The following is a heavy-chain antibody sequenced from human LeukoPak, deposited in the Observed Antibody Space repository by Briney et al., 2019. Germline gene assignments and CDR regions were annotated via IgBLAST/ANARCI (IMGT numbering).Heavy chain of an antibody. CDR3: ASAGWLVQQALDY. CDR2: IYYSGST. V-gene: IGHV4-59*01. D-gene: IGHD6-19*01. CDR1: GGSISSYY. J-gene: IGHJ4*02. Sequence: SETLSLTCTVAGGSISSYYWSWIRQPPGKGLEWIGYIYYSGSTNYNPSLKSRVTISGDTSKNQFSLKLSSVTAADTAVYYCASAGWLVQQALDYWGQGTLVTVSS.